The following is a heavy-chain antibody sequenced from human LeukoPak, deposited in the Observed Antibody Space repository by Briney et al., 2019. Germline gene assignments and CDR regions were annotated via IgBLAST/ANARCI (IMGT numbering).Heavy chain of an antibody. Sequence: KPSETLSLTCTVPGGSISSYYWSSIRQPAGKGLEWIGRIYTSGSTNYNPSLKSRVTMSVDTSKNQFSLKLSSVTAADTAVYYCARGSCSGGSCPFDYWGQGTLVTVSS. V-gene: IGHV4-4*07. CDR3: ARGSCSGGSCPFDY. CDR1: GGSISSYY. CDR2: IYTSGST. J-gene: IGHJ4*02. D-gene: IGHD2-15*01.